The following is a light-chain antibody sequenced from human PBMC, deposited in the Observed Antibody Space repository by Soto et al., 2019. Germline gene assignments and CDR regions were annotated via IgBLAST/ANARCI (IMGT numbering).Light chain of an antibody. V-gene: IGKV3-11*01. CDR1: QSVNTKY. CDR2: DAY. J-gene: IGKJ1*01. CDR3: QERTGWPPWT. Sequence: EIVLTQSPGTRSFSPGERATLSCRASQSVNTKYLAWYQQKPVQAPRLIIYDAYKRASGFPARFSGSGSGTDYTLTISSLEPEDFAVYYCQERTGWPPWTCGQGTKVDIK.